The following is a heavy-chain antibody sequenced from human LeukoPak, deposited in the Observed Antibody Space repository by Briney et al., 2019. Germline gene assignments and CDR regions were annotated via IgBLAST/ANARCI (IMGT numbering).Heavy chain of an antibody. CDR3: ATLYPPADYGGNKNFDY. CDR2: INHSGST. J-gene: IGHJ4*02. CDR1: GGSISSYY. Sequence: SETLSLTCTVSGGSISSYYWSWIRQPPGKGLEWIGEINHSGSTNYNPSLKSRVTISVDTSKNQFSLKLSSVTAADTAVYYCATLYPPADYGGNKNFDYWGQGTLVTVSS. V-gene: IGHV4-34*01. D-gene: IGHD4-23*01.